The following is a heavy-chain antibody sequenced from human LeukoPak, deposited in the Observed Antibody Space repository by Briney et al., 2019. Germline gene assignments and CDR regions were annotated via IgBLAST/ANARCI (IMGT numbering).Heavy chain of an antibody. V-gene: IGHV1-2*02. CDR3: ARDLYGSGSQINWFDP. Sequence: ASVKVSCKASGYSFSGYYMYWVRQAPGQGLEWMGWINPKSGDTNYAQNFQGRVTMTRDTSISTAYMELSRLRSDDTAVYYCARDLYGSGSQINWFDPWGQGTLVTVSS. D-gene: IGHD3-10*01. CDR2: INPKSGDT. J-gene: IGHJ5*02. CDR1: GYSFSGYY.